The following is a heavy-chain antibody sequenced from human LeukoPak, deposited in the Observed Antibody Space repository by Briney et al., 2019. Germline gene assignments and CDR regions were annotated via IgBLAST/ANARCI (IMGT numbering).Heavy chain of an antibody. V-gene: IGHV3-33*01. CDR3: AREILRVTTDY. CDR1: GFTFSSYG. Sequence: QSGGSLRLSCAASGFTFSSYGMHWVRQAPGKGLEWVAVIWEDGSKKSYADSVKGRFTISRDNSKKTLYLQINSLRAEDTAVYYCAREILRVTTDYWGQGTLVTVSS. D-gene: IGHD4-17*01. CDR2: IWEDGSKK. J-gene: IGHJ4*02.